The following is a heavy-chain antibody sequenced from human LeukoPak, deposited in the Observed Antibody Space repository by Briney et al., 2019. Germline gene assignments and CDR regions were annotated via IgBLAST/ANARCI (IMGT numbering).Heavy chain of an antibody. J-gene: IGHJ4*02. CDR1: GGSISSYY. V-gene: IGHV4-59*01. CDR3: ARVARYYYGSGSPRDYYFDC. CDR2: IYYSGST. D-gene: IGHD3-10*01. Sequence: PSETLSLTCTVSGGSISSYYWSWIRQPPGKGLGWIGYIYYSGSTNYNPSLKSRVTISVDTSKNQFSLKLSSVTAADTAVYYCARVARYYYGSGSPRDYYFDCWGQGTLVTVSS.